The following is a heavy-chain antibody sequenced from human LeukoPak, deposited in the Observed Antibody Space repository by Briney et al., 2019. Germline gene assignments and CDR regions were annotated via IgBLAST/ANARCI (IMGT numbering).Heavy chain of an antibody. CDR2: ISSSSSYI. D-gene: IGHD2-15*01. Sequence: PGGSLRRSCAASGFTFSSYSMNWVRQAPGKGLEWVSSISSSSSYIYYADSVMGRFTISRDNAKNSLYLQMNSLRAGDTAVYYCARTHIVVVVAGFDYWGQGTLVTVSS. J-gene: IGHJ4*02. CDR1: GFTFSSYS. CDR3: ARTHIVVVVAGFDY. V-gene: IGHV3-21*01.